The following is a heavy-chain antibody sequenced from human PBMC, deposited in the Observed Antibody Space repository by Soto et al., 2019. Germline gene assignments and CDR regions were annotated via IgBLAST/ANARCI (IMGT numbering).Heavy chain of an antibody. CDR2: IHYSGST. J-gene: IGHJ5*02. CDR1: GGSISSYY. V-gene: IGHV4-59*01. D-gene: IGHD3-10*01. CDR3: ARESAGSGKNNWFDP. Sequence: ASETLSLTCTVSGGSISSYYWSWIRQPPGKGLEWIGYIHYSGSTNHNPSLKSRVTISVDTSKNQLSLKLNAVTTADTAVYYCARESAGSGKNNWFDPWGQGTLVTVSS.